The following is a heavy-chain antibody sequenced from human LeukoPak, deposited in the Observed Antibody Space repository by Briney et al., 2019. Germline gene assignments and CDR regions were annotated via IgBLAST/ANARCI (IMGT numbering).Heavy chain of an antibody. CDR3: ARDPYPTVTTVLYGMDV. Sequence: GGSLRLSCAASGFSFGSYAMSWVRQAAGKGLEWVSEICGSVSGSGDCTHYADSVKGRFTISRDNAKNTLYLQMNSLRAEDTAVYYCARDPYPTVTTVLYGMDVWGQGTTVTVSS. J-gene: IGHJ6*02. V-gene: IGHV3-23*01. CDR1: GFSFGSYA. D-gene: IGHD4-17*01. CDR2: ICGSVSGSGDCT.